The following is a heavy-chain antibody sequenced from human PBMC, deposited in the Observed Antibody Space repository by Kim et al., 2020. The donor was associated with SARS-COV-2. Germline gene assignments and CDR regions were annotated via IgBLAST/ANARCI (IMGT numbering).Heavy chain of an antibody. Sequence: PKSRVTISVEPSKNQFSLKLSSVTAADTAVYYCARISFNRYNWNRGYFDYWGQGTLVTVSS. D-gene: IGHD1-20*01. J-gene: IGHJ4*02. V-gene: IGHV4-31*02. CDR3: ARISFNRYNWNRGYFDY.